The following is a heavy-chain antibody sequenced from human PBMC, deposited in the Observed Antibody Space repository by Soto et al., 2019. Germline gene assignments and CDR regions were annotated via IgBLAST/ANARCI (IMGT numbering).Heavy chain of an antibody. J-gene: IGHJ4*02. CDR3: SRIPRYSFPTSDDLDS. D-gene: IGHD5-18*01. CDR2: ITAIYPTT. V-gene: IGHV1-69*13. Sequence: GASVKVSCKASGGTFYTYIFSWGRQAPGQGLYWMGSITAIYPTTNYAEKFQGRLTVTADGSTNTAYMELNSLTSEDTAAYYCSRIPRYSFPTSDDLDSWGQGTLVTVSS. CDR1: GGTFYTYI.